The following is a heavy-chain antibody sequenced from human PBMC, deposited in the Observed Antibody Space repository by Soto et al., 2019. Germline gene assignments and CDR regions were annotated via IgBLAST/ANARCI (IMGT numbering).Heavy chain of an antibody. CDR1: GDSISSGDYY. J-gene: IGHJ4*02. D-gene: IGHD3-9*01. CDR2: IFYSGST. CDR3: ARGETHDVLTGYYFDC. Sequence: PSETLSLTCTVSGDSISSGDYYWGWIRQRPGKGLEWIGYIFYSGSTYYNPSLKSRVTISVDTSKNQFSLKLSSVTAADTAVYYCARGETHDVLTGYYFDCWGRGTLVTVSS. V-gene: IGHV4-30-4*01.